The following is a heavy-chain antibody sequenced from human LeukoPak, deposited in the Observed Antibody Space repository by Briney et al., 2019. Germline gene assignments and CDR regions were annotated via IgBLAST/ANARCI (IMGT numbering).Heavy chain of an antibody. D-gene: IGHD2-15*01. CDR1: GFTFSSYS. Sequence: GRSLRLSCAASGFTFSSYSTNWVRSATGKGLEWVSYSSSSSNTIYYADSVKGRFTISRDNPKNSLYLQINSLRAEDTAVYYCARDRGSDYWGQGTLVPVSS. J-gene: IGHJ4*02. CDR3: ARDRGSDY. V-gene: IGHV3-48*01. CDR2: SSSSSNTI.